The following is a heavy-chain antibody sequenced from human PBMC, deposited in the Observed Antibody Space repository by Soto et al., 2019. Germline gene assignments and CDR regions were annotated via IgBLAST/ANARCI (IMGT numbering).Heavy chain of an antibody. CDR2: ISAYNGNS. D-gene: IGHD2-2*01. CDR3: ARIADCSTTSCSFPSRFHIRGYYYYYGLDV. J-gene: IGHJ6*02. CDR1: GYTFTSYG. Sequence: QVQLVQSGAEVKKPGASVKVSCKASGYTFTSYGISWVRQAPGQGLEWVGWISAYNGNSNFAQKYHGRVTMTTDTSTSTAYIEMSSLRSDDTAVYYCARIADCSTTSCSFPSRFHIRGYYYYYGLDVWGQGTTVTVSS. V-gene: IGHV1-18*01.